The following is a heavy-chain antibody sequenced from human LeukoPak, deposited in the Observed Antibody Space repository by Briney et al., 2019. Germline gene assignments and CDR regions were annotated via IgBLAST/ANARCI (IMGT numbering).Heavy chain of an antibody. Sequence: GGSLRLSCAASGFTFSSFSMNWVRQAPGKGLEWVSSITSSSNYIYYANSVRGRFTISRDNAKNSLYPQMNSLRAEDTAVYYCARDLRLWGQGTLVTVSS. V-gene: IGHV3-21*01. CDR2: ITSSSNYI. CDR3: ARDLRL. J-gene: IGHJ4*02. CDR1: GFTFSSFS.